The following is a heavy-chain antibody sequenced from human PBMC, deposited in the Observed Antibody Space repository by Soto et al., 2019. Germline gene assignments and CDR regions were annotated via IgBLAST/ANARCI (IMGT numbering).Heavy chain of an antibody. CDR2: IWYDGRNK. Sequence: QVQLVESGGGVVQPGRSLRLSCAASGFTFSSYGMHWVRQAPGKGLEWVAVIWYDGRNKYYADSVKGRFTISRENSKNTLYLQMNSLRAEDTAVYYCARSDRRCSHNCVEVADYWGQGTMVTVSS. D-gene: IGHD1-1*01. CDR3: ARSDRRCSHNCVEVADY. CDR1: GFTFSSYG. J-gene: IGHJ4*02. V-gene: IGHV3-33*01.